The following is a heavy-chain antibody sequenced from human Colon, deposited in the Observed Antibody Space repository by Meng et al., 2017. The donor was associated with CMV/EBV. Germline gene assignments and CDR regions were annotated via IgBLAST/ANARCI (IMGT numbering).Heavy chain of an antibody. CDR2: IYPADSDT. CDR3: TRGGLADFDF. J-gene: IGHJ4*02. Sequence: KVSCKGSGFTFRDHWIAWVRQTPGKGLEWIGIIYPADSDTRCSPSFQGQVTISADKSINTAYLQCKSLKASDSAMYYCTRGGLADFDFWGQGTQVTVSS. V-gene: IGHV5-51*01. D-gene: IGHD3-16*01. CDR1: GFTFRDHW.